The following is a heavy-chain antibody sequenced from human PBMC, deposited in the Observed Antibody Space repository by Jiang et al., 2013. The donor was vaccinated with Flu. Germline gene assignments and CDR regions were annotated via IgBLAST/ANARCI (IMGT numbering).Heavy chain of an antibody. D-gene: IGHD2-15*01. CDR1: GYSISSGYY. CDR2: VYQSATLSHSGSP. CDR3: ARAVGSCSGGTCSYYFDY. Sequence: LLKPSETLSLTCAVSGYSISSGYYWGWIRQPPGKGLEWIASVYQSATLSHSGSPYYMPSLPSLKSRVTISVDTSKNQFSLKLSSVTAADTAVYYCARAVGSCSGGTCSYYFDYWGQG. J-gene: IGHJ4*02. V-gene: IGHV4-38-2*01.